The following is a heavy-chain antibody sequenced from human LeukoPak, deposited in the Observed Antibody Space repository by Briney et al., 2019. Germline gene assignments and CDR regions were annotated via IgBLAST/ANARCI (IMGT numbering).Heavy chain of an antibody. D-gene: IGHD2-15*01. CDR1: GGSISSDGYY. V-gene: IGHV4-31*03. CDR2: IYYSGST. CDR3: ARSDCSGGSCYSFYYYGMDV. Sequence: SETLSLTCTVSGGSISSDGYYWSWIRQHPGKGPEWIGYIYYSGSTYYNPSLKSRVTISVDTSKNQFSLKLSSVTAADTAVYYCARSDCSGGSCYSFYYYGMDVWGQGTTVTVSS. J-gene: IGHJ6*02.